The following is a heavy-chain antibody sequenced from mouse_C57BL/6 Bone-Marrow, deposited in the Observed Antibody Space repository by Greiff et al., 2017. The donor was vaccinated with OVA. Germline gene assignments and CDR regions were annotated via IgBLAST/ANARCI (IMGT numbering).Heavy chain of an antibody. J-gene: IGHJ3*01. Sequence: EVNVVESGGGLVKPGGSLKLSCAASGFTFSDYGMHWVRQAPEKGLEWVAYISSGSSTIYYADTVKGRFTISRDNAKNTLFLQMTSLRSEDTAMYYGARPGYYGSSAWFAYWGQGTLVTVSA. D-gene: IGHD1-1*01. CDR2: ISSGSSTI. CDR3: ARPGYYGSSAWFAY. CDR1: GFTFSDYG. V-gene: IGHV5-17*01.